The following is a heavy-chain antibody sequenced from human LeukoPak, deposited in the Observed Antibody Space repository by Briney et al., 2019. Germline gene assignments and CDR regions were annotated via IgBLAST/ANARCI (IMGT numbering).Heavy chain of an antibody. D-gene: IGHD5-12*01. J-gene: IGHJ6*02. CDR3: ARMLARGRVRYYYGMDV. CDR2: IYNGGST. V-gene: IGHV3-53*01. CDR1: GFTVSSNY. Sequence: GGSVRLSCAASGFTVSSNYLSWVRQAPGKGLEWVSVIYNGGSTDYADSVKGRFTISRDNSKNTLYLKMNSLRAEDTAVYYGARMLARGRVRYYYGMDVWGQGTTVTVSS.